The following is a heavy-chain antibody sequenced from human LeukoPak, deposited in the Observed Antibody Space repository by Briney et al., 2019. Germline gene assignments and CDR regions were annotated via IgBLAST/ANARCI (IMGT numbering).Heavy chain of an antibody. Sequence: AGSLRLSCVPSGFTFSRHPMSCVRQAPRNCLDLVSAINERGDITKYGDSVMRRFTIPRDGSQNTLHLGMHSLSAGGTAVSYCARGDAISPRRVLQYWGRGRLVRVSS. CDR3: ARGDAISPRRVLQY. V-gene: IGHV3-23*01. J-gene: IGHJ4*02. CDR1: GFTFSRHP. CDR2: INERGDIT. D-gene: IGHD3-9*01.